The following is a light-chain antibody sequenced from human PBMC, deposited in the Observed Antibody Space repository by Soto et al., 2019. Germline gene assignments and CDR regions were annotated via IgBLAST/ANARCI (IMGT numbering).Light chain of an antibody. CDR2: AAS. V-gene: IGKV1-39*01. J-gene: IGKJ3*01. CDR1: QSISSF. CDR3: QQSYSTPRT. Sequence: DLQMTQSPSSLSASAGDRVTITCRASQSISSFVNWYQQKPGNTPKLLIYAASILQSGDPSRFSGSGSGTDFTLTISSLQPEDFATYYCQQSYSTPRTFGPGTRVDIK.